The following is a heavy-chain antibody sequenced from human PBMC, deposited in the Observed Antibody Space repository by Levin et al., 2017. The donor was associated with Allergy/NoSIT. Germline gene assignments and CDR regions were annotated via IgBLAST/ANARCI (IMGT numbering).Heavy chain of an antibody. Sequence: GESLKISCAASRFTFSDYYMSWIRQAPGKGLEWVSYISSRSSFTNYADSVKGRFTISRDNAKNSLYLQMNSLRAEDTAVYYCARSVGGTENAFDIWGQGTMVTVSS. CDR1: RFTFSDYY. CDR2: ISSRSSFT. V-gene: IGHV3-11*03. CDR3: ARSVGGTENAFDI. D-gene: IGHD1/OR15-1a*01. J-gene: IGHJ3*02.